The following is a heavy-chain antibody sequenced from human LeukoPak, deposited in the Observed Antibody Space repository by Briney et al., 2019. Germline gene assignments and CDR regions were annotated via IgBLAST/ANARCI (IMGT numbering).Heavy chain of an antibody. J-gene: IGHJ6*02. D-gene: IGHD3-3*01. CDR3: ARARNAITIFGVVTVRGGMDV. V-gene: IGHV1-8*01. CDR1: GYTFTSYD. CDR2: MNPNSGDT. Sequence: ASVKVSCKASGYTFTSYDINWVRQATGQGLEWTGRMNPNSGDTGYAQKFQGRVTMTRNTSINTAYMELSSLRSEDTAVYYCARARNAITIFGVVTVRGGMDVWGQGTTVTVSS.